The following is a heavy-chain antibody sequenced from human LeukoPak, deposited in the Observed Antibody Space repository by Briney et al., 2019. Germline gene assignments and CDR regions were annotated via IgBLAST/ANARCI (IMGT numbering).Heavy chain of an antibody. CDR2: ISGASTNI. D-gene: IGHD1-20*01. CDR3: ARTKGDGRYKWNYFDY. V-gene: IGHV3-21*01. CDR1: GFTFSSYS. Sequence: GGSLRLSCAASGFTFSSYSMNWVRQAPGKGLGWVSSISGASTNIYYADSVKGRFTISRDNAKNSLYLQVNSLRAEDTAVYYCARTKGDGRYKWNYFDYWGQGTLVTVPS. J-gene: IGHJ4*02.